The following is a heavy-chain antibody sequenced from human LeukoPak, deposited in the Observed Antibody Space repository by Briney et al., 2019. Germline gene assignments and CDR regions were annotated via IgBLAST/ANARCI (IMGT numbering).Heavy chain of an antibody. D-gene: IGHD6-13*01. V-gene: IGHV4-39*01. CDR1: GGSISSSSYY. CDR3: ANRIAADGHSCNT. Sequence: SSETLSLTCTVPGGSISSSSYYWGWIRQPPGKGLEWIGSLYYGGSTYYNPSLKSRVAISVDTSKNQFSLRLSSVTAAETAVYYSANRIAADGHSCNTWGQGTLVIVSS. J-gene: IGHJ5*02. CDR2: LYYGGST.